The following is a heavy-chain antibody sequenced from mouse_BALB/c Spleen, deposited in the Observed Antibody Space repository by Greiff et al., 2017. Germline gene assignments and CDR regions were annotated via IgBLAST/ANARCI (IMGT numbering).Heavy chain of an antibody. Sequence: EVKLMESGPGLVKPSQSLSLTCTVTGYSITSDYAWNWIRQFPGNKLEWMGYISYSGSTSYNPSLKSRISITRDTSKNQFFLQMNSVTTEDTATYYCASGTVRNFDVWGAGTTVTVSS. CDR3: ASGTVRNFDV. V-gene: IGHV3-2*02. CDR2: ISYSGST. CDR1: GYSITSDYA. J-gene: IGHJ1*01. D-gene: IGHD1-1*01.